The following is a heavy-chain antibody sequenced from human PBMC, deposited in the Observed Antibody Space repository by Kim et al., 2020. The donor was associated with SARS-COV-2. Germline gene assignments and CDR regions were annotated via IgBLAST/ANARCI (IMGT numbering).Heavy chain of an antibody. CDR1: GFTFSSYA. D-gene: IGHD3-22*01. CDR2: IWYDGSNK. CDR3: AKGSSSGYYYDPYNWFDP. V-gene: IGHV3-33*06. Sequence: GGSLRLSCAASGFTFSSYAMHWVRQAPGKGLEWVAVIWYDGSNKYYADSVKGRFTISRDNSKNTLYLQMNSLRAEDTAVYYCAKGSSSGYYYDPYNWFDPWGQGTLVTVSS. J-gene: IGHJ5*02.